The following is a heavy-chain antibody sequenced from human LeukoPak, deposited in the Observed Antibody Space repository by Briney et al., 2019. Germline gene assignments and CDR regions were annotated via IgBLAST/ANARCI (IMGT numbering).Heavy chain of an antibody. CDR1: GGSISGYY. Sequence: PSETLSLTCTVSGGSISGYYWSWIRQPPGKGLEWIGYIYYSGSTNYNPSLKSRVTISVDTSKNQFSLKLSSVTAADTAVYYCARVRSSSYYYSMDVWGQGTTVTVSS. J-gene: IGHJ6*02. CDR3: ARVRSSSYYYSMDV. V-gene: IGHV4-59*01. D-gene: IGHD6-6*01. CDR2: IYYSGST.